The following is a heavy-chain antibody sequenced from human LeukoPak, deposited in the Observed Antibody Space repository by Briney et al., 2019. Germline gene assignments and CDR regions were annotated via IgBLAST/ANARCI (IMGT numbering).Heavy chain of an antibody. CDR2: INPNSGGT. J-gene: IGHJ6*03. V-gene: IGHV1-2*02. CDR3: ARGDEYHYYYYYMDV. CDR1: EYIFTDDY. Sequence: GASVKVSCKPSEYIFTDDYMHWVRQTPGQGLEWMGWINPNSGGTRYPQKFQGRVTMTRDTAISTGYMELSGLRSDDTAVYYCARGDEYHYYYYYMDVWGKGTTVTVSS. D-gene: IGHD2-2*02.